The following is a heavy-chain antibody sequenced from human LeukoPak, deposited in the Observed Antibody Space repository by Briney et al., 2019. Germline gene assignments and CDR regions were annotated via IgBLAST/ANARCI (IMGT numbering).Heavy chain of an antibody. V-gene: IGHV3-30*02. CDR3: ARGFEVIADSSGYDY. J-gene: IGHJ4*02. CDR2: IRYDGSNK. CDR1: GFTFSSYA. Sequence: PGGSLRLSCAASGFTFSSYAMHWVRQAPGKGLEWVAFIRYDGSNKYYTDSVKGRFTISRDNSKNTLYLQMNSLRAEDTAVYYCARGFEVIADSSGYDYWGQGTLVTVSS. D-gene: IGHD3-22*01.